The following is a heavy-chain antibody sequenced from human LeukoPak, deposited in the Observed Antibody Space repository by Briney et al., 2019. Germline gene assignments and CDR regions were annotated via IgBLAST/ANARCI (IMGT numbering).Heavy chain of an antibody. CDR3: ARELRLDYYYYMDV. CDR2: ISYSGST. J-gene: IGHJ6*03. D-gene: IGHD3-16*01. V-gene: IGHV4-59*12. Sequence: KPSETLSLTCTVSGGSISSYYWSWIRQPPGKGLEWIGYISYSGSTSYNPSLKSRVTISVDTSKNHFSLKLSSVTAADTAVYYCARELRLDYYYYMDVWGKGTTVTVSS. CDR1: GGSISSYY.